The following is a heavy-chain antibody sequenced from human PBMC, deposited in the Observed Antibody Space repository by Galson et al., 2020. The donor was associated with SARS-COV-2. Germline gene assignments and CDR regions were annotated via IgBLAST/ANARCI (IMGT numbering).Heavy chain of an antibody. V-gene: IGHV3-48*02. J-gene: IGHJ6*02. CDR1: GFTFSSYS. CDR2: ISSSSSTI. D-gene: IGHD3-22*01. CDR3: ARGSSGYFPGDV. Sequence: TGGYLRLSCAASGFTFSSYSMNWVRQAPGKGLEWVSYISSSSSTIYYADSVKGRFTISRDNAKNSLYLQMNSLRDEDTAVYYCARGSSGYFPGDVWGQGTTVTVSS.